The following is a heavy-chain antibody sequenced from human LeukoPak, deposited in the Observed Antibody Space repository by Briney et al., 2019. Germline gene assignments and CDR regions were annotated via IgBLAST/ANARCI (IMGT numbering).Heavy chain of an antibody. D-gene: IGHD1-26*01. CDR2: TSSSGSTI. V-gene: IGHV3-48*03. CDR1: GFTFSSYE. Sequence: GGSLRLSCAASGFTFSSYEMNWVRQAPGKGLEWVSYTSSSGSTIYYADSVKGRFTISRDNAKNSLYLQMNSLRAEDTAVYYCARETSGSLDYWGQGTLVTVSS. J-gene: IGHJ4*02. CDR3: ARETSGSLDY.